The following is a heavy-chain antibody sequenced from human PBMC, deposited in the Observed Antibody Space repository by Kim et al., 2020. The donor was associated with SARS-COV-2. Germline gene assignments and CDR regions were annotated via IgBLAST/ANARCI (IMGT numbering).Heavy chain of an antibody. Sequence: PTLKSRVTISVDTSKNQFSLKLSSVTAADTAVYYGARGGYYYGSGALVDYWGQGTLVTVSS. J-gene: IGHJ4*02. CDR3: ARGGYYYGSGALVDY. V-gene: IGHV4-34*01. D-gene: IGHD3-10*01.